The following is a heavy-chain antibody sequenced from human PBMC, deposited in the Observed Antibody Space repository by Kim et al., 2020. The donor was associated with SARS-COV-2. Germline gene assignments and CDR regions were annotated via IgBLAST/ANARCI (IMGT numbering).Heavy chain of an antibody. J-gene: IGHJ5*02. CDR1: GGTFSSYA. CDR3: ASAGPARPGSRWFDP. Sequence: SVKVSCKASGGTFSSYAISWVRQAPGQGLEWMGGIIPIFGTANYAQKFQGRVTITADESTSTAYMELSSLRSEDTAVYYCASAGPARPGSRWFDPWGQGTLVTVAS. D-gene: IGHD6-6*01. CDR2: IIPIFGTA. V-gene: IGHV1-69*13.